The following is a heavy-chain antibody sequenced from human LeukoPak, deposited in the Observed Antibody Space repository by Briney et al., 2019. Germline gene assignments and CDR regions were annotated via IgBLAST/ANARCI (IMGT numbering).Heavy chain of an antibody. CDR3: ARHEPTHDFLFDP. CDR1: GFTFSTYE. V-gene: IGHV3-48*03. Sequence: GSLRLSCTASGFTFSTYEMKWVRQAPGKGLEWVSYISSSGSTIYYADSVKGRFSISRDNAKSSLFLQMNSLRAEDTAVYYCARHEPTHDFLFDPWGQGTLVTVSS. D-gene: IGHD3-3*01. CDR2: ISSSGSTI. J-gene: IGHJ5*02.